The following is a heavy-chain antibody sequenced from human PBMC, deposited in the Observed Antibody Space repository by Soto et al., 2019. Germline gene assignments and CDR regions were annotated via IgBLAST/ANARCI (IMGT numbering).Heavy chain of an antibody. D-gene: IGHD1-1*01. CDR2: INPSGGST. CDR1: GYTLTSYY. V-gene: IGHV1-46*01. J-gene: IGHJ4*02. CDR3: ARGLQGYGIDY. Sequence: XSVKVSCKASGYTLTSYYMHWVRQAPGQGLEWMGIINPSGGSTSYAQKFQGRVTMTRDTSTSTVYMELSSLRSEDTAVYYCARGLQGYGIDYWGQGTLVTVSS.